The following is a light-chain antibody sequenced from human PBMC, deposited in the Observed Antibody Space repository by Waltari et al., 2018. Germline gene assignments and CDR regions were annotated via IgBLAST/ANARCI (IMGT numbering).Light chain of an antibody. J-gene: IGKJ1*01. CDR3: QQYNSYSWT. CDR1: QSISSW. V-gene: IGKV1-5*03. Sequence: DIQMTQSPSTLCASVGERVTITCRDSQSISSWLAWYQQKPGKDPKLLIYKASSLESGVPSRFSGSGSGTEFTLTISSLQPDDFATYYCQQYNSYSWTFGQGTKVEIK. CDR2: KAS.